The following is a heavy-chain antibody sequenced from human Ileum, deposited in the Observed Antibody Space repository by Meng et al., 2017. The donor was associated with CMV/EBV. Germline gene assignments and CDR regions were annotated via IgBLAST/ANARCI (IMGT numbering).Heavy chain of an antibody. CDR3: ARTEDCTSTSCYTGFDP. CDR1: SISRGDYY. J-gene: IGHJ5*02. Sequence: SISRGDYYWSWIRQPPGKGLEWIGFTKYSGRPYYNPSLTSRVTISLDTSENHFSLTLSSVTAADTAVYYCARTEDCTSTSCYTGFDPWGQGTLVTVSS. D-gene: IGHD2-2*01. CDR2: TKYSGRP. V-gene: IGHV4-30-4*08.